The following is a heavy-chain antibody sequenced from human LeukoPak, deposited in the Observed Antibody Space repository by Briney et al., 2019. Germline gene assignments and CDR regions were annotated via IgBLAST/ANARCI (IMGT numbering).Heavy chain of an antibody. CDR2: IYHSGST. Sequence: PSGTLSLTCAVSGGSIISSNWWSWVRQPPGKGLEWIGEIYHSGSTNCNPSLKSRVTISVDKSKNQFSLKLSSVTAADTAVYYCARSGIEATNSYYFDYWGQETLVTVSS. CDR3: ARSGIEATNSYYFDY. V-gene: IGHV4-4*02. D-gene: IGHD2-21*01. CDR1: GGSIISSNW. J-gene: IGHJ4*02.